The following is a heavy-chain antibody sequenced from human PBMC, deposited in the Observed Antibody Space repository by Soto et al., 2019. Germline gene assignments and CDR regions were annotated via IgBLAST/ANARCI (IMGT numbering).Heavy chain of an antibody. CDR3: ARAGEEDIVVVPAALDY. CDR2: IWYVGSNK. V-gene: IGHV3-33*01. D-gene: IGHD2-2*01. CDR1: GFTFSSYG. Sequence: QVQLVESGGGVVQPGRSLRLSCAASGFTFSSYGMHWVRQAPGKGLEWVAVIWYVGSNKYYADSVKGRFTISRDNSKNTLYLQMNSLRAEDTAVYYCARAGEEDIVVVPAALDYWGQGTLVTVSS. J-gene: IGHJ4*02.